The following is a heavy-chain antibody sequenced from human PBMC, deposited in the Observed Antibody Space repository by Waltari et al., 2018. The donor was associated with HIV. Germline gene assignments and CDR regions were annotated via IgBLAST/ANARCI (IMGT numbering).Heavy chain of an antibody. CDR2: LSPKSGGT. CDR1: AYTFTGYF. D-gene: IGHD3-3*01. J-gene: IGHJ4*02. Sequence: QVHVEQSGPQVKIYGASVEVSYKASAYTFTGYFIHWVRQAPGEGPVWLGRLSPKSGGTHFAQRFQGRITMTWDPSTNTAYMELTGLRFDDTGLYYCARQLCSSRLCISGYDFWGQGTRVTVSS. CDR3: ARQLCSSRLCISGYDF. V-gene: IGHV1-2*05.